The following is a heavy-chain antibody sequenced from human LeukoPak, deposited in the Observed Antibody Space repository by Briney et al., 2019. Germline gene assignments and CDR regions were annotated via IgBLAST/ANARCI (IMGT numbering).Heavy chain of an antibody. Sequence: PGGSLRLSCAASGFTFSSYWMSWVRQAPGKGLEWVANKIQDGSEKYYVDSVRGRFTISRDNAKSSLYLQMTNLRAEDTAVYYCATDSFSFGDLNPGPWGQGTLVTVSS. V-gene: IGHV3-7*01. CDR1: GFTFSSYW. D-gene: IGHD3-16*01. CDR2: KIQDGSEK. CDR3: ATDSFSFGDLNPGP. J-gene: IGHJ5*02.